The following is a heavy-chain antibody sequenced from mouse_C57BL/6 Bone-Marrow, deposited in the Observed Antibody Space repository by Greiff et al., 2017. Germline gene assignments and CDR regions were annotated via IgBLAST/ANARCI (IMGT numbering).Heavy chain of an antibody. CDR1: GFTFSDYG. CDR3: ARGYSIYYYAMDY. J-gene: IGHJ4*01. Sequence: DVKLVESGGGLVKPGGSLKLSCAASGFTFSDYGMHWVRQAPEKGLEWVAYISSGSSTIYYADTVKGRFTISRDNAKNTLFLQMTSLRSEDTAMYYCARGYSIYYYAMDYWGQGTSVTVSS. V-gene: IGHV5-17*01. D-gene: IGHD2-5*01. CDR2: ISSGSSTI.